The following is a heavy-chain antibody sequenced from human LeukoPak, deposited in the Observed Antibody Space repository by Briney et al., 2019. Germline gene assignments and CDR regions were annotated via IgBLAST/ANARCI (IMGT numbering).Heavy chain of an antibody. CDR3: ARTMTTVTTFDY. CDR1: GYTFTSYG. D-gene: IGHD4-17*01. J-gene: IGHJ4*02. Sequence: ASVKVSCKASGYTFTSYGISWVRQTPGQGLEWMGWISAYNGNTNYAQKLQGRVTMTTDTSTSTAYMELRSLRSDDTAVYYCARTMTTVTTFDYWGQGTLVTVSS. V-gene: IGHV1-18*01. CDR2: ISAYNGNT.